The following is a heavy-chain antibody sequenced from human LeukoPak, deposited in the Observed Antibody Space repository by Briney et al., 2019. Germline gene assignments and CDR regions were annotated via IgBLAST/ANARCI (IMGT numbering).Heavy chain of an antibody. CDR1: GFTFSSYG. CDR2: ISYDGSNK. Sequence: GGSLRLSCAASGFTFSSYGMHWVRQAPGKGLEWVAVISYDGSNKYYADSVKGRFTISRDNSKYTLYLQMNSLRAEDTAVYYCAKFYEAREAQPDYWGQGTLVTVSS. D-gene: IGHD2/OR15-2a*01. J-gene: IGHJ4*02. CDR3: AKFYEAREAQPDY. V-gene: IGHV3-30*18.